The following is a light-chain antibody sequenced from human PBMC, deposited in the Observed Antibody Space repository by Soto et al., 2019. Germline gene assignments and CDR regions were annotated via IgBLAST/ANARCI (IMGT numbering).Light chain of an antibody. J-gene: IGKJ1*01. CDR3: QQYGRSRT. CDR2: GAS. CDR1: QSFGGSY. V-gene: IGKV3-20*01. Sequence: EIEFTQSPATLSVSPGERASLSCRASQSFGGSYLAWYQQKPGQAPRLLIYGASTRATGIPDRFSGSGSGTNFTLTVSRLEPEDFAVYYCQQYGRSRTFGQGTKVDIK.